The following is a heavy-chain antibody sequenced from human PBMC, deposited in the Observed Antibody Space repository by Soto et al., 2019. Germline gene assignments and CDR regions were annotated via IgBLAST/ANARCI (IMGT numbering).Heavy chain of an antibody. J-gene: IGHJ6*02. CDR2: INPNSGGT. D-gene: IGHD3-3*01. V-gene: IGHV1-2*04. CDR3: ARGACRLYYDFWSGYSQYYYYYGMDV. Sequence: GASVKVSCKASGYTFTGYYMHWVRQAPGQGLERMGWINPNSGGTNYAQKFQGWVTMTRDTSISTAYMELSRLRSDDTAVYYCARGACRLYYDFWSGYSQYYYYYGMDVWGQGTTVTVSS. CDR1: GYTFTGYY.